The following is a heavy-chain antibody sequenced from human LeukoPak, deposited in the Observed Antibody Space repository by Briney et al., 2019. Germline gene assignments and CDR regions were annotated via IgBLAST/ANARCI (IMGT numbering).Heavy chain of an antibody. V-gene: IGHV1-69*06. J-gene: IGHJ6*03. CDR1: GYTFTGYY. D-gene: IGHD3-3*01. CDR3: ATTGITIFGVMRNWYYSIDV. CDR2: IIPVFGTA. Sequence: GASVKVSCKASGYTFTGYYMHWARQAPGQGLEWMGGIIPVFGTANYAQKFQGRVTITADKSTSTAYLELSSLRSEDTAVYYCATTGITIFGVMRNWYYSIDVWGKGTTVTVSS.